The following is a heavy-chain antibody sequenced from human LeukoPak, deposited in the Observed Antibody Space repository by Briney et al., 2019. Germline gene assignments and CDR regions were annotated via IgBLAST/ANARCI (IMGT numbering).Heavy chain of an antibody. CDR3: ARGDYGDYQNWFDP. Sequence: SETPSLTCTVSGGSISSYYWSWIRQPAGKRLEWIGRIYTSGSTNYNPSLKGRVTMSVDTSKNQFSLKLSSVTAADTAVYYCARGDYGDYQNWFDPWGQGTLVTVSS. J-gene: IGHJ5*02. CDR1: GGSISSYY. D-gene: IGHD4-17*01. V-gene: IGHV4-4*07. CDR2: IYTSGST.